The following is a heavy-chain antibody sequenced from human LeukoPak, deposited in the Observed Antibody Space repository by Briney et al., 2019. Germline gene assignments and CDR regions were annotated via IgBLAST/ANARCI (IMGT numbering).Heavy chain of an antibody. J-gene: IGHJ4*02. Sequence: GGSLRLSCATSEFTFSNYGMHWVRQAPGKGLEWVAVISYDGSNKYYADSVKGRFTISRDNSKNTLYLQMNSLRAEDTAVYYCAKRAHPYYGSGYTDYWGQGTLVTVSS. V-gene: IGHV3-30*18. CDR3: AKRAHPYYGSGYTDY. CDR2: ISYDGSNK. D-gene: IGHD3-10*01. CDR1: EFTFSNYG.